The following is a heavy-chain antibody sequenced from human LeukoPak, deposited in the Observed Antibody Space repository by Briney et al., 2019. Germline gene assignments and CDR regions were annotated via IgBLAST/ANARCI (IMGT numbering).Heavy chain of an antibody. Sequence: PSETLSLTCTVSGGSVSSGSYYWNWIRQPPGKGLEWIGYIYDSGSTNYSPALKSRVTISVDTSKNQFSLKLSSVTAADTAVHYCARTVAGTIDYWGQGTPVTVSS. CDR2: IYDSGST. CDR3: ARTVAGTIDY. D-gene: IGHD6-19*01. CDR1: GGSVSSGSYY. V-gene: IGHV4-61*01. J-gene: IGHJ4*02.